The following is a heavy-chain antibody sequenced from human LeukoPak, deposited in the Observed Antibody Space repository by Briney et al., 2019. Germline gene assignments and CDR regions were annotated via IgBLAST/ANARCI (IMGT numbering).Heavy chain of an antibody. CDR1: GDSVSSSSAA. CDR2: TYYRSKWYY. D-gene: IGHD1-26*01. Sequence: SQTLSLTCAISGDSVSSSSAARNWIRQSPSRGLEWLGRTYYRSKWYYHYAVSVKSRIIVNPDTSKNQFSLQLNSVTPEDTAVYYCARGGSYAFNIWGQGTMVTVSS. CDR3: ARGGSYAFNI. V-gene: IGHV6-1*01. J-gene: IGHJ3*02.